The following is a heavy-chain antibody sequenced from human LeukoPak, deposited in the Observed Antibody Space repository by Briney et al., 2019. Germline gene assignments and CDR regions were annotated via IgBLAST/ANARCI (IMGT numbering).Heavy chain of an antibody. CDR1: GYTFTGYY. V-gene: IGHV1-2*02. D-gene: IGHD2-2*01. CDR2: INPNSGGT. CDR3: ARESLDIVVVPAAIVIDP. J-gene: IGHJ5*02. Sequence: ASVKVSCKASGYTFTGYYMHWVRQAPGQGLELMGWINPNSGGTNYAQKFQGRVTMTRDTSISTAYMELSRLRSDDTAVYYCARESLDIVVVPAAIVIDPWGQGTLVTVSS.